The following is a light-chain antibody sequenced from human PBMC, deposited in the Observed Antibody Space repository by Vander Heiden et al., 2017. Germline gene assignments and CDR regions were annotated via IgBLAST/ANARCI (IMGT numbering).Light chain of an antibody. CDR3: GTWDSSRSDGGIL. V-gene: IGLV1-51*01. Sequence: SVLTQPPSVSAAPGQTVTISCPGSPSDIGINYVSWYQQLPGTAPRLLIYDTNKRPSGIPGRFSGSKSSTSATLGITGLQTEDEADYYCGTWDSSRSDGGILFGGGTKVTVL. J-gene: IGLJ2*01. CDR1: PSDIGINY. CDR2: DTN.